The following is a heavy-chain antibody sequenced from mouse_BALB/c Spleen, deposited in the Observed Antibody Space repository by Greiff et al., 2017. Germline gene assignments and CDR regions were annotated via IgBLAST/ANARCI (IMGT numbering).Heavy chain of an antibody. CDR2: IDPANGNT. V-gene: IGHV14-3*02. CDR3: ARSDYYGSSFTSYAMDY. J-gene: IGHJ4*01. Sequence: VQLQQSGAELVKPGASVKLSCTASGFNIKDTYMHWVKQRPEQGLEWIGRIDPANGNTKYDPKFQGKATITADTSSTPAYLQLSSLTSEDTAVYYCARSDYYGSSFTSYAMDYWGQGTSVTVSS. D-gene: IGHD1-1*01. CDR1: GFNIKDTY.